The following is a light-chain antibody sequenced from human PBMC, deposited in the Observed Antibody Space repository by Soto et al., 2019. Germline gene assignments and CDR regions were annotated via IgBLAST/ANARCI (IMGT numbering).Light chain of an antibody. CDR1: QNISTN. V-gene: IGKV1-39*01. CDR3: QQSYNTPLT. J-gene: IGKJ4*01. Sequence: DIHITQSPSSLSASLGDRVTITCRTSQNISTNLNWYQQKPGKAPNLLIYAASTLQSGVPSRFSGRGSETDFTLTVSSLQPEDFATYYCQQSYNTPLTFGGGTKVEIK. CDR2: AAS.